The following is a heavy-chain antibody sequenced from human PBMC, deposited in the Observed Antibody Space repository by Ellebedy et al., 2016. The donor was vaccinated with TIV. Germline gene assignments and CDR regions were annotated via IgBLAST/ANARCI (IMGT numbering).Heavy chain of an antibody. J-gene: IGHJ6*02. CDR3: ARERVLAAMLYYYYGMDV. CDR1: GFTFSSYW. D-gene: IGHD2-2*01. CDR2: IKQDGSEK. V-gene: IGHV3-7*03. Sequence: GESLKISXAASGFTFSSYWTSWVRQAPGKGLARVANIKQDGSEKYYVDSVKGRFTVSRDNAKNSLYLQMNSLRAEDTAVYYCARERVLAAMLYYYYGMDVWGQGTTVTVSS.